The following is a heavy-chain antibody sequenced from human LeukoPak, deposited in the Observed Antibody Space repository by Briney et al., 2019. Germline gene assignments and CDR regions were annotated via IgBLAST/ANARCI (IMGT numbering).Heavy chain of an antibody. J-gene: IGHJ6*02. D-gene: IGHD6-13*01. V-gene: IGHV4-59*01. CDR1: SGSIRDYY. Sequence: SETLSLTCTVSSGSIRDYYWSWIRQPPGKGLEWIGYIYYSGSTNYNPSLKSRVTISVDTSKNQFSLKLSSVTAADTAVYYCARLTSSWSDYYYYGMDVWGQGTTVTVSS. CDR2: IYYSGST. CDR3: ARLTSSWSDYYYYGMDV.